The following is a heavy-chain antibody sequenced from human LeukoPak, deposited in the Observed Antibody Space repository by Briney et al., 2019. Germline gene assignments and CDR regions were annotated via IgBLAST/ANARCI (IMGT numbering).Heavy chain of an antibody. CDR2: IYYSGST. D-gene: IGHD5-18*01. V-gene: IGHV4-59*12. J-gene: IGHJ4*02. CDR1: GGSISSYY. CDR3: ARGRGYSYPNYFDY. Sequence: SETLSLTCTVSGGSISSYYWSWIRQPPGKGLEWIGYIYYSGSTNYNPSLKSRVTISVDTSKNQFSLKLSSVTAADTAVYYCARGRGYSYPNYFDYWGQGTLVTVSS.